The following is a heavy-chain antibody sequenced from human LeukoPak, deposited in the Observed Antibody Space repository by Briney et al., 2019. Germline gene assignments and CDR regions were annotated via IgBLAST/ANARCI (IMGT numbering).Heavy chain of an antibody. V-gene: IGHV4-4*07. J-gene: IGHJ5*02. Sequence: SSETLSLTCTVSGGSISSYYWSWIRQPAGKGLEWIGRIYTSGSTNYNPSLKSRVTMSVDTSKNQFSLKLSSVTAADTAVYYCARDAAGTLHGWFDPWGQGTLVTVSS. CDR2: IYTSGST. CDR3: ARDAAGTLHGWFDP. D-gene: IGHD5-24*01. CDR1: GGSISSYY.